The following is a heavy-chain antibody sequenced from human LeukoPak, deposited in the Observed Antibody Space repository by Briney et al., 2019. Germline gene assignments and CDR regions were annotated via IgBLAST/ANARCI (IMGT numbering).Heavy chain of an antibody. D-gene: IGHD6-13*01. CDR2: MNPNSGNT. Sequence: ASVKVPCKASGYTFTSYDINWVRQATGQGLEWMGWMNPNSGNTGYAQKFQGRVTMTRNTSISTAYMELSSLRSEDTAVYYCARGLKSRGSSWFDPWGQGTLVTVSS. V-gene: IGHV1-8*01. CDR3: ARGLKSRGSSWFDP. CDR1: GYTFTSYD. J-gene: IGHJ5*02.